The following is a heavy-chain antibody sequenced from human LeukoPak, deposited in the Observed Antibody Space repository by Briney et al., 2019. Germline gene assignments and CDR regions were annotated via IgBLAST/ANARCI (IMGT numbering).Heavy chain of an antibody. J-gene: IGHJ4*02. V-gene: IGHV3-23*01. CDR2: ISGSGGST. D-gene: IGHD6-19*01. CDR1: GFTFSSYT. Sequence: GGSLRLSCAASGFTFSSYTLSWVRQAPGKGLEWVSAISGSGGSTYYADSVKGRFTISRDNSKNALYLQMNSLRAEDTAVYYCAKSQDWYSSGWYDYWGQGTLVTVSS. CDR3: AKSQDWYSSGWYDY.